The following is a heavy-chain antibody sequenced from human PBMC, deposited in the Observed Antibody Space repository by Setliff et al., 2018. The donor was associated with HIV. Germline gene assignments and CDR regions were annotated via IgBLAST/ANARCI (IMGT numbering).Heavy chain of an antibody. D-gene: IGHD1-26*01. J-gene: IGHJ1*01. V-gene: IGHV4-38-2*01. CDR3: ARSSLGVGSKDLQV. CDR2: MYYSGST. Sequence: TSETLSLTCAVSGYSVTYGHNWGWIRQPPGKGLEWIASMYYSGSTYYNPSLKSRVTISVDTSKNQFSLKLSSVTAADTAVYYCARSSLGVGSKDLQVWGQGTLVTVSS. CDR1: GYSVTYGHN.